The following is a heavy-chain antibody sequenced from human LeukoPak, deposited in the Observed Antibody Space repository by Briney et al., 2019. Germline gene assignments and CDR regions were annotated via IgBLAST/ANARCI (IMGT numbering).Heavy chain of an antibody. CDR2: INHSGST. D-gene: IGHD1-1*01. J-gene: IGHJ4*02. Sequence: SETLSLTCAVYGGSFSGYYWSWIRQPPGKGLEWIGEINHSGSTNYNPSLKSRVTISVDTSKNQFSLKLSSVTAADTDVYDCARGRGTFDYWGQGTLVTVSS. CDR1: GGSFSGYY. CDR3: ARGRGTFDY. V-gene: IGHV4-34*01.